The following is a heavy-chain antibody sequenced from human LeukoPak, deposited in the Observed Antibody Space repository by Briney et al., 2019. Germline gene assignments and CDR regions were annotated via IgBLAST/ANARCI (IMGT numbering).Heavy chain of an antibody. V-gene: IGHV3-21*01. CDR1: GLTFSSYS. CDR2: ITPSSSER. Sequence: GGSLSLSCAASGLTFSSYSMNWVRQAPGKGLEWVSLITPSSSERYYADSVQGRFTISRDNANNSLYLQMNSLRAGGAAVYYCARSYGYARSDVSGYWGEGTLVTVSS. CDR3: ARSYGYARSDVSGY. D-gene: IGHD2-2*01. J-gene: IGHJ4*02.